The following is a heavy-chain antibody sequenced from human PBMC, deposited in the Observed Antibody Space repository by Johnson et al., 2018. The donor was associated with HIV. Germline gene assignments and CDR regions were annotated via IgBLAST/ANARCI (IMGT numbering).Heavy chain of an antibody. CDR2: ISYDGSNK. CDR3: ARVGYYVDAFDI. Sequence: QVQLVESGGGLVQPGGSLRLSCAASGFTFSSYAMSWVRQAPGKGLEWVAVISYDGSNKFYADSVKGRFTISRDKSKKTLYLQMNSLRAEDTAVYYCARVGYYVDAFDIWGQVTMVTVSS. D-gene: IGHD3-22*01. V-gene: IGHV3-30-3*01. J-gene: IGHJ3*02. CDR1: GFTFSSYA.